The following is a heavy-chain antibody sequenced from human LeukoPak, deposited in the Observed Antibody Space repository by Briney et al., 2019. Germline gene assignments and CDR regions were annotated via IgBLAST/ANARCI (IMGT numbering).Heavy chain of an antibody. CDR3: ARGLYYYDSSGLIIN. J-gene: IGHJ4*02. D-gene: IGHD3-22*01. Sequence: GASVKVSCKASGYTFTSYAISWVRQAPGQGLEWMGGIIPIFGTANYAQKFQGRVTITADESTSTAYMELSSLRSEDTAVYYCARGLYYYDSSGLIINWGQGTLVTVSS. CDR2: IIPIFGTA. CDR1: GYTFTSYA. V-gene: IGHV1-69*13.